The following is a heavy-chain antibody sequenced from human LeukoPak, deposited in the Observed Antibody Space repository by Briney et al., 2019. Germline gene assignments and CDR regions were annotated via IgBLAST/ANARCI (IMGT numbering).Heavy chain of an antibody. V-gene: IGHV4-31*03. CDR2: IYYSGST. J-gene: IGHJ4*02. D-gene: IGHD3-3*01. Sequence: PSETLSLTCTVSGGSISSGGYYWRWIRQHPGKGLEWIGYIYYSGSTYYNPSLKSRVTISVDTSRNQFSLKLSSVTAADTAVYYCARIPTYYDFWSGYYTPYYFDYWGLGTLVTVSS. CDR1: GGSISSGGYY. CDR3: ARIPTYYDFWSGYYTPYYFDY.